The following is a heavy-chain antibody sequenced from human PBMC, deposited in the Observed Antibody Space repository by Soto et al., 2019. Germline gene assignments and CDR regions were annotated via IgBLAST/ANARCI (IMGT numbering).Heavy chain of an antibody. CDR1: GYTFSAYT. V-gene: IGHV1-3*01. CDR3: ARDTETLGPRANDALDI. Sequence: QAQLVQSGAEMKKPGASVKFSCKATGYTFSAYTMNWVRQAPGQSLEWMGWINAGSGYTKYSQNCQGRVSITRDTSASTVYMELTGLTSEDTAVYYCARDTETLGPRANDALDIWGQGTMVTVSS. CDR2: INAGSGYT. D-gene: IGHD3-3*02. J-gene: IGHJ3*02.